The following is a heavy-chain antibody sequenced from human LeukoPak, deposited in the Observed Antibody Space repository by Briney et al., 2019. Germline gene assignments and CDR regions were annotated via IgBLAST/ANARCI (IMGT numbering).Heavy chain of an antibody. J-gene: IGHJ4*02. CDR3: ARRSRAYYCDY. CDR2: IYYSGNT. CDR1: GGSISTYH. Sequence: PSETLSLTCTVSGGSISTYHWSWIRQPPGKGLESIGYIYYSGNTNYNPSLSSRVTMSVDTSKNQFSLRLSPVTAADTAVYYCARRSRAYYCDYWGQGTLVTVSS. V-gene: IGHV4-59*08.